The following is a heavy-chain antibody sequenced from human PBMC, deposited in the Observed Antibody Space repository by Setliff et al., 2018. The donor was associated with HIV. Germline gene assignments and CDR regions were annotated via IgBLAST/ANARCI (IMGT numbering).Heavy chain of an antibody. CDR1: GYSITNGYY. Sequence: TSETLSLTCAVSGYSITNGYYWGWIRQPPGKGLEWIGSIFHSGATYYNPSLKSRVTISVDTSKDQFSLKLNSVTAADTAVYYCARVPWGGRGEYYYYYMDVWGKGTTVTVSS. CDR3: ARVPWGGRGEYYYYYMDV. V-gene: IGHV4-38-2*01. J-gene: IGHJ6*03. D-gene: IGHD3-16*01. CDR2: IFHSGAT.